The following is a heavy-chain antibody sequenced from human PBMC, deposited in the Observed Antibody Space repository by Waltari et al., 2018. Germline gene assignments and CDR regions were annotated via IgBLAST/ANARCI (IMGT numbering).Heavy chain of an antibody. CDR3: ARHPEQLVGYWYFDL. V-gene: IGHV4-38-2*01. Sequence: QVQLQESGPGLVKPSETLSLTCDVSGYSISSGYYWGWIRQPPGKGLEWIGRIYHSGSTYPNPSLNSRLTIPLDSSKNQFSLKLSSVTAADTAVFYCARHPEQLVGYWYFDLWGRGTLVTVSS. J-gene: IGHJ2*01. CDR1: GYSISSGYY. CDR2: IYHSGST. D-gene: IGHD6-6*01.